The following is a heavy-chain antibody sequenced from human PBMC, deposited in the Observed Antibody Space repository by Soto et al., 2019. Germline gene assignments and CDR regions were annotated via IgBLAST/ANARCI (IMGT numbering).Heavy chain of an antibody. J-gene: IGHJ4*02. Sequence: SETLSLTCAVYGGSFSGYYWSWIRQPPGKGLEWIGEINHSGSTNYNPSLKSRVTISVDTSKNQFSLKLSSVTAADTAVYYCARVWVDKYITIDYWGQGTLVIVSS. V-gene: IGHV4-34*01. CDR1: GGSFSGYY. D-gene: IGHD3-10*01. CDR2: INHSGST. CDR3: ARVWVDKYITIDY.